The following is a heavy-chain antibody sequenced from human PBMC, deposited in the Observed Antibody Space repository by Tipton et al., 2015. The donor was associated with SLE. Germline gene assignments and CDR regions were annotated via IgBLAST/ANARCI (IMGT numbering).Heavy chain of an antibody. V-gene: IGHV4-59*08. Sequence: TLSLTCTVSGASVSSFCWNWIRQSPGKGLEWIGTIHYAGGTYYNPSLRSRLTISVDTSENHFSLNLNSVTAADTAVYFCARQRGYYDGTPFPPWNFDLWGRGTQVTVSS. CDR3: ARQRGYYDGTPFPPWNFDL. CDR2: IHYAGGT. J-gene: IGHJ2*01. D-gene: IGHD3-16*01. CDR1: GASVSSFC.